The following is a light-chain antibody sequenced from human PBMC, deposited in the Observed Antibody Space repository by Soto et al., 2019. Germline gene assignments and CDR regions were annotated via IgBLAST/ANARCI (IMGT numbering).Light chain of an antibody. V-gene: IGKV3-20*01. CDR1: QSISSNY. J-gene: IGKJ3*01. Sequence: EIVLTQSPGTLSLSPGERATLSCRASQSISSNYLAWYQQKPGQAPRVLIYGASIRPTGTPDRFSGSGSGADYTLTISRLEPEDFGVYYCQHYGSSPPFTFGQGTKVDIK. CDR3: QHYGSSPPFT. CDR2: GAS.